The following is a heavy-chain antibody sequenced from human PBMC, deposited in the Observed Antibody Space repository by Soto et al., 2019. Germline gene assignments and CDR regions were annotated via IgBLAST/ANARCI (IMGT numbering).Heavy chain of an antibody. CDR3: ARVNGSGSYYRKPYYYYMDV. CDR1: GFTFSDYY. Sequence: GGSLRLSCAASGFTFSDYYMSWIRQAPGKGLEWVSYISSSGSTIYYADSVKGRFTISRDNAKNSLYLQMNSLRAEDTAVYYCARVNGSGSYYRKPYYYYMDVWGKGTTVTVSS. J-gene: IGHJ6*03. V-gene: IGHV3-11*01. CDR2: ISSSGSTI. D-gene: IGHD3-10*01.